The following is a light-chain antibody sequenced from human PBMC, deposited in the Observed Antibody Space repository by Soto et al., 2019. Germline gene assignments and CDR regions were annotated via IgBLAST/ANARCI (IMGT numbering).Light chain of an antibody. Sequence: IQFTQSPSSLSASVVERVTITFLASQGINNYLTWYLQKPGKAPKLLIYAASTLQSGVPSRFSGSGSGTDFTLTISSLQPEDFATYHCQKLNSYPFNFGGGTKVDIK. J-gene: IGKJ4*01. V-gene: IGKV1-9*01. CDR1: QGINNY. CDR3: QKLNSYPFN. CDR2: AAS.